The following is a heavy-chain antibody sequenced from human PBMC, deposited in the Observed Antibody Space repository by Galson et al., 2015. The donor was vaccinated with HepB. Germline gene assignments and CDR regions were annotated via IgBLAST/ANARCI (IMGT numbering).Heavy chain of an antibody. D-gene: IGHD4-17*01. CDR3: AAHTADGESTFDF. CDR1: GFIFSGYA. Sequence: SLRLSCAGSGFIFSGYAMNWVRQAPGKGLEWVAAISRTSSYIYYAESVKGRFTISRDNSKNTLYLQLNSLRAEDTAVYYCAAHTADGESTFDFWGQGTLVTVSS. V-gene: IGHV3-21*04. CDR2: ISRTSSYI. J-gene: IGHJ4*02.